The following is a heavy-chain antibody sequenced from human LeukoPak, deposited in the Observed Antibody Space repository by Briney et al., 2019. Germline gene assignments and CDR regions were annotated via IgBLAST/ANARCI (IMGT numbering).Heavy chain of an antibody. CDR3: ARNNWGIDD. J-gene: IGHJ4*02. Sequence: GESLKISCAASGFKFSNHWMHWVRQSPGKELVWVARINNDGSDTSHADSVEGRFTISRDNAENTLYPQMNSLRVEDTAMYFCARNNWGIDDWGQGTLVTVSS. CDR2: INNDGSDT. V-gene: IGHV3-74*01. CDR1: GFKFSNHW. D-gene: IGHD7-27*01.